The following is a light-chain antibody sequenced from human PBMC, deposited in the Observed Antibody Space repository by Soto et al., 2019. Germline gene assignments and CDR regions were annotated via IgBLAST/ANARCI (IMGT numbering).Light chain of an antibody. CDR1: AMPNQY. Sequence: SYELTQPPSVSLSPGQTARIACSGDAMPNQYAYWYQQKQGQAPILVIYKYNERPSGIPERFSGSNSGTTATLTISGVQAEDEADYYCQSSDSSGTSVVFGGGTKVTVL. CDR3: QSSDSSGTSVV. V-gene: IGLV3-25*02. CDR2: KYN. J-gene: IGLJ2*01.